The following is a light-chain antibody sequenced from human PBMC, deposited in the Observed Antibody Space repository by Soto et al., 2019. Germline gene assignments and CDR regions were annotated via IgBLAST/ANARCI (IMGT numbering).Light chain of an antibody. V-gene: IGLV2-8*01. Sequence: QSALTQPPSASGSLGQSVTISCTGNSSDVGGYEVTKRPPGVPDRFSGSKSGNTASLTVSGLQAEDEADYYCSSFAGGGNPVLLGGGTKLTVL. CDR3: SSFAGGGNPVL. CDR1: SSDVGGY. J-gene: IGLJ2*01. CDR2: VT.